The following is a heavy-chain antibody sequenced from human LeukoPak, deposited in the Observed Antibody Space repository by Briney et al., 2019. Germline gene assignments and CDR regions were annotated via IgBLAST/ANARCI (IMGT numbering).Heavy chain of an antibody. V-gene: IGHV3-23*01. CDR1: GFTFSNYA. CDR3: AKHSVTAVTAFFDF. CDR2: IRGNGDKT. D-gene: IGHD2-21*02. J-gene: IGHJ4*02. Sequence: GRSLRLSCAASGFTFSNYAMSWVRQAPGKGLEWVSDIRGNGDKTYYVDSVKGRFTISRDNSKNTLYLQMNSLRAGDTAVYYCAKHSVTAVTAFFDFWGQGTPVTVSS.